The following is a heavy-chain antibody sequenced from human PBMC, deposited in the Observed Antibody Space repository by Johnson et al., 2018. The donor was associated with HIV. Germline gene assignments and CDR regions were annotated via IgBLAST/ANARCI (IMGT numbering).Heavy chain of an antibody. CDR1: GFTFNDHW. V-gene: IGHV3-15*01. D-gene: IGHD5-18*01. Sequence: VQLVESGGGLVQPGGSLRLSCAASGFTFNDHWMQWVRQAPGKGLEWVGRIKSETDGGTTDYAAPVKDRFIISRDDSKDTLYLQMNSLKTEDTAVYYCATEAGIELWLIDAFDLWGQGTMVTVSS. CDR3: ATEAGIELWLIDAFDL. CDR2: IKSETDGGTT. J-gene: IGHJ3*01.